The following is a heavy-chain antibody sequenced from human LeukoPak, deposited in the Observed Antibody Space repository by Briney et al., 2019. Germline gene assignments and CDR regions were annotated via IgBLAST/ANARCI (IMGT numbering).Heavy chain of an antibody. CDR3: ARDGSYGYSWFDP. V-gene: IGHV4-38-2*02. Sequence: GSLRLSCAASGFTFSDYYMSWIRQPPGKGLEWIGSIYYSGSTYYNPSLKSRVTISVDTSKNQFSLKLSSVTAADTAVYYCARDGSYGYSWFDPWGQGTLVTVSS. D-gene: IGHD5-18*01. CDR2: IYYSGST. CDR1: GFTFSDYY. J-gene: IGHJ5*02.